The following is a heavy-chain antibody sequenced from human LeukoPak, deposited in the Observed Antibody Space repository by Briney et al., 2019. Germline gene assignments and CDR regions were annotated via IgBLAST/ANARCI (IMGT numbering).Heavy chain of an antibody. V-gene: IGHV3-23*01. CDR1: GFTFNNYA. Sequence: PGGSLRLSCAASGFTFNNYAMNWVRQAPGKGLEWVSSISGGGETTYYADPARGRFTISRDNSRNTLYLQMNSLRAEDTAVYYCARDYADYVGYFFFDYWGQGTLVTVSS. CDR3: ARDYADYVGYFFFDY. D-gene: IGHD4-17*01. CDR2: ISGGGETT. J-gene: IGHJ4*02.